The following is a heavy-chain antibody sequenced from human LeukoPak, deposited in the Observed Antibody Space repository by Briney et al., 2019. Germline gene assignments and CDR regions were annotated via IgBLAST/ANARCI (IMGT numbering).Heavy chain of an antibody. V-gene: IGHV4-61*01. CDR3: ARLLQYGDYTHRDWYFDL. CDR2: IYYSGST. J-gene: IGHJ2*01. Sequence: PSETLSLTCTVSGGSLSSSSYYWSWIRQPPGKGLEWIGYIYYSGSTNYNPSLKSRVTISVDTSKNQFSLKLSSVTAADTAVYYCARLLQYGDYTHRDWYFDLWGRGTLVTVSS. CDR1: GGSLSSSSYY. D-gene: IGHD4-17*01.